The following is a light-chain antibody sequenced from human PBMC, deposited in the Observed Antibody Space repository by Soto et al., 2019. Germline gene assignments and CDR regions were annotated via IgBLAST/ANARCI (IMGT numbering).Light chain of an antibody. CDR3: QQNDNLPPT. CDR2: DAS. V-gene: IGKV1-33*01. CDR1: QDISNY. J-gene: IGKJ2*01. Sequence: DIQMTQYPSSLSASVGDRVTITCQASQDISNYLNWYQQKPGKAPELLIYDASNLETGVPSRFSGSGSGTDVTFIISSLQPEDIATYYCQQNDNLPPTFGQGTKLEIK.